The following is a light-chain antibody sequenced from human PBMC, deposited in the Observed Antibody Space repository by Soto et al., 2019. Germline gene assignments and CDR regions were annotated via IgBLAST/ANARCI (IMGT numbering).Light chain of an antibody. CDR1: QTISSW. V-gene: IGKV1-5*01. Sequence: DIQMTQSPSTLSGSVGDRVTFPCRASQTISSWLAWYQQKPGKAPKLLIYDASSLESGVPSRFSGSGSGTEFTLTISSLQPDDFATYYCQQYNSSLWTFGQGTKVDI. CDR3: QQYNSSLWT. CDR2: DAS. J-gene: IGKJ1*01.